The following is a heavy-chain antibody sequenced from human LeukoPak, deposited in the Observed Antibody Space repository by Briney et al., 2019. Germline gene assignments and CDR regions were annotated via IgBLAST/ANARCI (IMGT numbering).Heavy chain of an antibody. V-gene: IGHV4/OR15-8*01. CDR3: ARSHDHLWGNYPDY. J-gene: IGHJ4*02. Sequence: SETLSLTCDVSGGSIDSTNWWNWVRQPPGKGLEWIGEIHHDGRINYNPSLKSRVTLSVDKSKNQLSLRLNSVTAADTAMYYCARSHDHLWGNYPDYWGQGTLVTVSS. CDR2: IHHDGRI. D-gene: IGHD3-16*02. CDR1: GGSIDSTNW.